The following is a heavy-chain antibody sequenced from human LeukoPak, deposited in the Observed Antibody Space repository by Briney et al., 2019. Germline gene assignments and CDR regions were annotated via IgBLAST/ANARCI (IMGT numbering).Heavy chain of an antibody. J-gene: IGHJ4*02. Sequence: ASVKVSCKASGYTFTSYYMHWVRQAPGQGLEWMGIINPSGGSTSYAQKFQGRVTMTRDMSTSTVYMELSSLRSEDTAVYYCARARYDNYYDSSGSTDPFDYWGQGTLVTVSS. CDR2: INPSGGST. CDR1: GYTFTSYY. D-gene: IGHD3-22*01. CDR3: ARARYDNYYDSSGSTDPFDY. V-gene: IGHV1-46*01.